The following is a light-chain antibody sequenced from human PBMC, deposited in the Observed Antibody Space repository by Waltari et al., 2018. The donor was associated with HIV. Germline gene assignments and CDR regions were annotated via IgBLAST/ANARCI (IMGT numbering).Light chain of an antibody. CDR1: QNIKNY. Sequence: DIQMTQSPSSLSASIGDRVTITCRTSQNIKNYLNWYQQKPGKAPKMLIYTATTLQSGVSSRFNGSGSGTDFTLTITGLEPEDFALYFCQQSYSSPTFGPGTTVDV. CDR3: QQSYSSPT. CDR2: TAT. J-gene: IGKJ3*01. V-gene: IGKV1-39*01.